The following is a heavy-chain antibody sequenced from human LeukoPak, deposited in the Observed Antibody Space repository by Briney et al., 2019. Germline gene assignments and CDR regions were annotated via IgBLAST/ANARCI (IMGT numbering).Heavy chain of an antibody. Sequence: PGGSLRLSCAASGFTFSDYYMSWIRQAPGKGLEWVSVIYSGGSTYYADSVKGRFTISRDNSKNTLYLQMNSLRAEDTAVYYCAKSLVVPAATEAFDIWGQGTMVTVSS. CDR1: GFTFSDYY. D-gene: IGHD2-2*01. CDR3: AKSLVVPAATEAFDI. V-gene: IGHV3-66*01. J-gene: IGHJ3*02. CDR2: IYSGGST.